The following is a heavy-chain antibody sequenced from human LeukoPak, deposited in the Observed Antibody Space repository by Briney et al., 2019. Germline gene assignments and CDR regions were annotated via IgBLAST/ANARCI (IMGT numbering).Heavy chain of an antibody. Sequence: PGGSLRLSCAASGFTFSSYAMHWVRQAPGKGLEYVSAISSNGGSTYYANSVKSRFTISRDNSKNTLYLQMGSLRAEDMAVYYCARAKYYDSSGYYQGFFDYWGQGTLVTVSS. CDR3: ARAKYYDSSGYYQGFFDY. CDR2: ISSNGGST. J-gene: IGHJ4*02. V-gene: IGHV3-64*01. CDR1: GFTFSSYA. D-gene: IGHD3-22*01.